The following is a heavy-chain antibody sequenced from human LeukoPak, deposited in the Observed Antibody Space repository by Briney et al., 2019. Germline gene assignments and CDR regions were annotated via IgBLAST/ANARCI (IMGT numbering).Heavy chain of an antibody. J-gene: IGHJ4*02. D-gene: IGHD6-6*01. Sequence: ASVKVSCKASGYTFPSYFMHWVRQAPGQGLEWMGIINPTGGSTTYAQKFQGRVTMTRDASTSTVYMELSSLRSDDTAVYYCARTAARRFDYWGQGTLVTVSS. CDR2: INPTGGST. V-gene: IGHV1-46*01. CDR3: ARTAARRFDY. CDR1: GYTFPSYF.